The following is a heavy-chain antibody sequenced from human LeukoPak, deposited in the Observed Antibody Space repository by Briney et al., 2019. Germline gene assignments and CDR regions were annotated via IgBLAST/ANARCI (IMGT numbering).Heavy chain of an antibody. CDR2: ITGSTSSI. D-gene: IGHD6-13*01. CDR1: GFTFSSYN. CDR3: AREPTYSSSWYTNCDF. Sequence: GSLRLSCAASGFTFSSYNMNWVRQAPGKGLEWVSYITGSTSSIYYADSVKGRFTISRDNAKNSLYLQMNSLRAEDTAVYYCAREPTYSSSWYTNCDFWGQGTLVTVSS. J-gene: IGHJ4*02. V-gene: IGHV3-48*01.